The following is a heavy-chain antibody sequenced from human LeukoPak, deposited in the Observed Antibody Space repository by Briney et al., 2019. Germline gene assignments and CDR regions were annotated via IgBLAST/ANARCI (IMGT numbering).Heavy chain of an antibody. Sequence: GGSLRLSCAASGFTVSSNYMSWVRQAPGKELEWVSVIYSGGSTYYADSVKGRFTISRDNSKNTLYLQMNSLRAEDTAVYYCARAVTPGDPATWGQGTLVTVSS. D-gene: IGHD4-17*01. J-gene: IGHJ4*02. V-gene: IGHV3-53*01. CDR2: IYSGGST. CDR1: GFTVSSNY. CDR3: ARAVTPGDPAT.